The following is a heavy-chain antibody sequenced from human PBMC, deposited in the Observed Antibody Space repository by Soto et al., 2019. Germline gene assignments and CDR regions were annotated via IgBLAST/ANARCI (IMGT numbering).Heavy chain of an antibody. D-gene: IGHD4-17*01. CDR1: GDSITRHY. V-gene: IGHV4-59*11. CDR2: VSYSGST. CDR3: ATNAGDDGGADASDI. Sequence: QVQLQESGPGLVKPSETLSLTCTVSGDSITRHYWSWIRQPPGKGLEWIGYVSYSGSTNYNPSLISRVTVSLDTSKTQFSLKLTSLPAADTAAYYCATNAGDDGGADASDIWGQGTMVTVSS. J-gene: IGHJ3*02.